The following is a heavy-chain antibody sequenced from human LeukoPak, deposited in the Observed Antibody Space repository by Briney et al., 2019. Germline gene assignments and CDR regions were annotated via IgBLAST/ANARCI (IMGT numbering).Heavy chain of an antibody. V-gene: IGHV4-59*08. D-gene: IGHD6-13*01. CDR3: ARRGAAAGWEFYFDY. J-gene: IGHJ4*02. Sequence: SETLSLTCTVSGGSISSYYWSWIRQPPGKGLEWIGYIYYSGSTNYNPSLKSRVTISVDTSKNQFSLKLSSVTAADTAVYYCARRGAAAGWEFYFDYWGQGTLVTVSS. CDR1: GGSISSYY. CDR2: IYYSGST.